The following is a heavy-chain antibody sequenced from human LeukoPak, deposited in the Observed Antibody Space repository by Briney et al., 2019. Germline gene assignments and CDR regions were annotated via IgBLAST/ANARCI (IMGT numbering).Heavy chain of an antibody. J-gene: IGHJ4*02. V-gene: IGHV1-69*13. D-gene: IGHD3-22*01. CDR3: ASGYYYDSSGYSAEFDY. CDR1: GGTFSSYA. Sequence: SVKVSCKVSGGTFSSYAISWVRQAPGQGLEWMGGIIPIFGTANYAQKFQGRVTITADESTSTAYMELSSLRSEDTAVYYCASGYYYDSSGYSAEFDYWGQGTLVTVSS. CDR2: IIPIFGTA.